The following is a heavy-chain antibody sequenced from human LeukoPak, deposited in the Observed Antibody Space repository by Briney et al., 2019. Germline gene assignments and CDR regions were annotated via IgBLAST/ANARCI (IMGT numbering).Heavy chain of an antibody. D-gene: IGHD5-18*01. CDR1: GFTFSSYW. CDR2: IKEDGSEK. J-gene: IGHJ4*02. CDR3: AGLVGRGYSYETLAY. Sequence: PGGSLRLSCAASGFTFSSYWMSWVRQAPGEGLEWVANIKEDGSEKHYVDSVKGRFTISRDNAKNPLYLQMNSLRAEDTAVYYCAGLVGRGYSYETLAYWGRGTLVTVSS. V-gene: IGHV3-7*03.